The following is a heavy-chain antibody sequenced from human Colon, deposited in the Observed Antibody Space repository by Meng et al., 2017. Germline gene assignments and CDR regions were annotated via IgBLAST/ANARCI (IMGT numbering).Heavy chain of an antibody. J-gene: IGHJ4*02. CDR1: GGSVSSGSHY. Sequence: VQLQESGPGLVRPSETLSLTCNVSGGSVSSGSHYWSWIQQPPGKGLEWIGYMFHSGTTKYNPSLKSRVSMSVDTTKNQFYLKLTSVTVADTAVFYCARLIAGWPFYFDYWGQGILVTVSS. V-gene: IGHV4-61*01. CDR2: MFHSGTT. CDR3: ARLIAGWPFYFDY. D-gene: IGHD6-19*01.